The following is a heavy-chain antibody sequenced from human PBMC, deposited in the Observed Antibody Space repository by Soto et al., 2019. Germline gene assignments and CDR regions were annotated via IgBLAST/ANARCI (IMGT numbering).Heavy chain of an antibody. D-gene: IGHD6-13*01. V-gene: IGHV4-34*01. CDR2: INHSGST. CDR3: ARGYYSSSWYRRYYFDY. Sequence: SETLSLTCAVYGGSFSGYYWSWTRQPPGKGREWIGDINHSGSTNYNPSLKSRVTISVDTSKNQFSLKLSSVTAADTAVYYCARGYYSSSWYRRYYFDYWGQGTLVTVSS. CDR1: GGSFSGYY. J-gene: IGHJ4*02.